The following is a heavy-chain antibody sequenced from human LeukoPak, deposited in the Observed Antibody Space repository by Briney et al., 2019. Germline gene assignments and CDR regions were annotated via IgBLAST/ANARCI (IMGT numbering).Heavy chain of an antibody. Sequence: GGSLRLSCAASGFTFSSYAMSWVRQAPGKGLEWVSAISGSGGSTYYADSVKGRFTISRDNSKNTLYLQMNSLRAEDTAVYYCGRSSGWYYAPTYYFDYWGQGTLVTVSS. D-gene: IGHD6-19*01. CDR2: ISGSGGST. CDR3: GRSSGWYYAPTYYFDY. J-gene: IGHJ4*02. V-gene: IGHV3-23*01. CDR1: GFTFSSYA.